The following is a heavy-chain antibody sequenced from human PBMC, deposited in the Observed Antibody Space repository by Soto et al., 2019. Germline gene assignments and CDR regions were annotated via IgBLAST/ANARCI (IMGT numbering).Heavy chain of an antibody. V-gene: IGHV3-15*01. CDR3: AKAGGGSCYDRSDN. J-gene: IGHJ4*02. CDR1: GFSITNAW. CDR2: IKSKTDGGTT. D-gene: IGHD2-15*01. Sequence: PGGSLRLSCAASGFSITNAWMTWVRQPPGKGLEWVGRIKSKTDGGTTDYVAPVKGRFTISRDDSKNTLHLQMNSLRAEDTAVYYCAKAGGGSCYDRSDNWGQGALVTVSS.